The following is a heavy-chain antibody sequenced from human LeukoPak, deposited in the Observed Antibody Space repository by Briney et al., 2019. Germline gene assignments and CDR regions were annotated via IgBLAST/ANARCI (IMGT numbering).Heavy chain of an antibody. V-gene: IGHV5-10-1*01. Sequence: GESLKISCKGSGYSFTSYWISWVRQMPGKGLEWMGRIDPSDSYTNYSPSFQGHVTISADRSISTAHLQWSSLKASDTAMYYCARHRDFWSGYEIWGQGTMVTVSS. CDR2: IDPSDSYT. CDR3: ARHRDFWSGYEI. J-gene: IGHJ3*02. CDR1: GYSFTSYW. D-gene: IGHD3-3*01.